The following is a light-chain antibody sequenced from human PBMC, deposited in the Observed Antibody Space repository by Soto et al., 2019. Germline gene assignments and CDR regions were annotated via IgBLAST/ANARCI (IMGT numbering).Light chain of an antibody. CDR2: DAS. Sequence: EIVLTQSPATLSLSPGERATLSCRTSQSVHNYLAWYQQKPGQVPRLLIYDASNRATGIPARFTGSGSGTDFTLTISSLEPEDFAVYYCQQRDTLWTFGQGTKVEIK. CDR1: QSVHNY. J-gene: IGKJ1*01. V-gene: IGKV3-11*01. CDR3: QQRDTLWT.